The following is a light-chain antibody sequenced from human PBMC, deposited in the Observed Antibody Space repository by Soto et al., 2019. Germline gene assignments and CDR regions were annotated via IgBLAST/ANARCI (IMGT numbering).Light chain of an antibody. J-gene: IGKJ4*01. CDR3: QQRSNWPQIT. CDR2: DAS. CDR1: QSVRKY. V-gene: IGKV3-11*01. Sequence: EIVLTQSPATLSLSPGERATLSCRASQSVRKYLAWYQQKPGQAPRLLIHDASNRATGIPARFSGSGYGTDFTLTISSLEPEDFGVYYCQQRSNWPQITFGGGTKVEIK.